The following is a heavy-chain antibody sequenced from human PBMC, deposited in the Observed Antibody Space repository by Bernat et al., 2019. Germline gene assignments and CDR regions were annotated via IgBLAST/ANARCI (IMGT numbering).Heavy chain of an antibody. V-gene: IGHV1-18*01. D-gene: IGHD1-1*01. CDR2: ISAYNGQT. J-gene: IGHJ4*02. CDR1: GYSFTSYG. Sequence: QVQLVQSGAEVKKPGASVKVSCKASGYSFTSYGISWVRQAPGQGLEWMGWISAYNGQTNSAQSLQGRVTMTTDTSTSTAYMELRSLESDDTAVYYCARDLGTFSLEVFFDYWGQGTLVSVS. CDR3: ARDLGTFSLEVFFDY.